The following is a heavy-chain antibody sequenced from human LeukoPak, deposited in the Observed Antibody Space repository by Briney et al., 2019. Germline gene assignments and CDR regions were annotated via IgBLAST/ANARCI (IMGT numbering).Heavy chain of an antibody. CDR1: GGSISSGGYY. J-gene: IGHJ4*02. Sequence: SETLSLTCTVSGGSISSGGYYWSWIRQPPGKGLEWIGYIYHSGSTYYNPSLKSRVTISVDRSKNQFSLKLSSVTAADTAVYYCARETGSGGSYEYLDYWGQGTLVTVSS. D-gene: IGHD2-15*01. V-gene: IGHV4-30-2*01. CDR2: IYHSGST. CDR3: ARETGSGGSYEYLDY.